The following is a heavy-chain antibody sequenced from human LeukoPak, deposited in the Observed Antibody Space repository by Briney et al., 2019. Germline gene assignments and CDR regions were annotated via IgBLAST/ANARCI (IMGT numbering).Heavy chain of an antibody. CDR2: ISYDGRNK. D-gene: IGHD3-22*01. CDR3: ARQNYYDSSGYSLDY. V-gene: IGHV3-30*03. Sequence: GRSLRLSCAASGFTFGSYGMHWVRQAPGKGLEWLAFISYDGRNKYYADSVKGRFTISRDKSKNTLYLQMDSLRAEDTAVYYCARQNYYDSSGYSLDYWGQGTLVTVSS. CDR1: GFTFGSYG. J-gene: IGHJ4*02.